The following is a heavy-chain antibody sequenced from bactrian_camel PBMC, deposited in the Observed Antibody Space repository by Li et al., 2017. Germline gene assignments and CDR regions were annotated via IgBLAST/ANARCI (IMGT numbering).Heavy chain of an antibody. CDR3: ARSPATLD. J-gene: IGHJ4*01. CDR2: IYSDGSKT. CDR1: GFTFSTYA. D-gene: IGHD4*01. Sequence: HVQLVESGGDLAQPGGSLRFPCAASGFTFSTYAMSWVRQAPGKGLEWVSSIYSDGSKTLYADSVKGRFTISRDNAKNTVYLQLNSLKSEDSALYFCARSPATLDWGRGTQVTVS. V-gene: IGHV3S7*01.